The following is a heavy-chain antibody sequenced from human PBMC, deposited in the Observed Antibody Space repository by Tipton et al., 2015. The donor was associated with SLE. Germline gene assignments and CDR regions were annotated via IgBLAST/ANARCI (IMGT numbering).Heavy chain of an antibody. CDR2: INHSGST. CDR3: ARAGDIMIVVPRGYYYYGMDV. D-gene: IGHD3-22*01. CDR1: GKSFSDYS. Sequence: TLSLTCAVYGKSFSDYSWSWIRQPPGKGLEWIGEINHSGSTNYNPSLKSRLTISVDTSKNQFSLKLSSVTAADTAVYYCARAGDIMIVVPRGYYYYGMDVWGQGTTVTVSS. J-gene: IGHJ6*02. V-gene: IGHV4-34*01.